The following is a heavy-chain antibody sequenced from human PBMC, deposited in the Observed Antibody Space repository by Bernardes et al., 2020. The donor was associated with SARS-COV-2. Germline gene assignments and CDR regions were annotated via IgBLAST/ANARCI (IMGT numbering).Heavy chain of an antibody. CDR2: ISGSGGST. CDR3: AKAGPAAILENWFDP. D-gene: IGHD2-2*01. Sequence: GGSLRLSCAASGFTFSSYAMTWVRQAPGKGLEWVSIISGSGGSTYYADSVKGRFTISRDNSKNTLFLQMNSLRADDTAVYYCAKAGPAAILENWFDPWGQGTLVTVSS. CDR1: GFTFSSYA. J-gene: IGHJ5*02. V-gene: IGHV3-23*01.